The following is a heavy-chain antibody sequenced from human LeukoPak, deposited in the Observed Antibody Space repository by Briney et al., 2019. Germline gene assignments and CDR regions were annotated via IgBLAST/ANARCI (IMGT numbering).Heavy chain of an antibody. CDR3: ARSTSSEYDIYHFDY. J-gene: IGHJ4*02. CDR1: GFTFSSYG. V-gene: IGHV3-30*03. Sequence: PGRSLRLSCAASGFTFSSYGMHWVRQAPGKGLEWVALISYDGSNKYYADSVKGRFTISRDNSKNTLYLQMNSLRAEDTAVYYCARSTSSEYDIYHFDYWGQGTLVTVSS. CDR2: ISYDGSNK. D-gene: IGHD3-9*01.